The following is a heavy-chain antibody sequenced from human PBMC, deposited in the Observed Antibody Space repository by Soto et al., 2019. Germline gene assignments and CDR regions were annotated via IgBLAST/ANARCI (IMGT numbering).Heavy chain of an antibody. V-gene: IGHV3-30-3*01. CDR2: ISYDGTNK. D-gene: IGHD3-22*01. Sequence: PGGSLRLSCAASGFTFSSYAMHWVRQAPGKGLEWVAVISYDGTNKYYADSVKGRFTISRDNSKNTLYLQMNSLRAEDTAVYYCARDFSSYDSSGYPPRYWGQGTLVTVS. CDR3: ARDFSSYDSSGYPPRY. J-gene: IGHJ4*02. CDR1: GFTFSSYA.